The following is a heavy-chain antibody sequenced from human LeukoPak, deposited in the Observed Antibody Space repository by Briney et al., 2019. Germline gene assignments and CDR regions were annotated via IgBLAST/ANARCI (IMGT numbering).Heavy chain of an antibody. V-gene: IGHV1-18*01. CDR3: ARERDTVLAPYFDY. Sequence: ASVKVSCKASGYAFIRYPIIWVRQAPGQGLEWMRWISTYNGDTTYAQKFQDRVSMTTDTSTGTVSMELRSLRSDDTAVYYCARERDTVLAPYFDYWGQGTLVTVSP. CDR2: ISTYNGDT. J-gene: IGHJ4*02. CDR1: GYAFIRYP. D-gene: IGHD3-3*01.